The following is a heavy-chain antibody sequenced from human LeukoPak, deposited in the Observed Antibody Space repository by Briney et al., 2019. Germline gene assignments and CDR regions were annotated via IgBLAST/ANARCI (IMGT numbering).Heavy chain of an antibody. CDR1: GASIGSYY. V-gene: IGHV4-59*01. Sequence: SETLSLTCTVSGASIGSYYWNWIRQPPGKGLQWIGYIYYSGTTNYNPSLKSRVTISIDTTKNQFSLELSSVTAADTAVYYCARDGYSGYGPNIYFDYWGQGTLVTVSS. CDR3: ARDGYSGYGPNIYFDY. J-gene: IGHJ4*02. CDR2: IYYSGTT. D-gene: IGHD5-12*01.